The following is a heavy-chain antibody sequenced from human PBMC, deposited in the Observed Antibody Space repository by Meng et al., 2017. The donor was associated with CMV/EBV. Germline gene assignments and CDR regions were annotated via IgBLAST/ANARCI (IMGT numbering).Heavy chain of an antibody. CDR3: AKVLDLGRDAFDI. J-gene: IGHJ3*02. D-gene: IGHD2-2*03. Sequence: SLKISCAASGFTFDDYAMHWVRQAPGKGLEWVSGISWNSGSIGYADSVKGRFTISRDNAKNSLYLQMNSLRAEDTALYYCAKVLDLGRDAFDIWGQGTMVTVSS. CDR2: ISWNSGSI. CDR1: GFTFDDYA. V-gene: IGHV3-9*01.